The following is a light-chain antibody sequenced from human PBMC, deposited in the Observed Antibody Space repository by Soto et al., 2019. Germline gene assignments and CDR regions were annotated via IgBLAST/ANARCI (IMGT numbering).Light chain of an antibody. V-gene: IGKV1-39*01. CDR2: AAS. J-gene: IGKJ1*01. Sequence: DIQMTQSPSTLSASVGARVTITRRASQSISSYLNWYQQKPGKAPKLMSYAASSLQSGVPSRFSGSGSGTDFTLTISSLQPEDFETYYCQQSYSTPWTFGQGTKVDIK. CDR1: QSISSY. CDR3: QQSYSTPWT.